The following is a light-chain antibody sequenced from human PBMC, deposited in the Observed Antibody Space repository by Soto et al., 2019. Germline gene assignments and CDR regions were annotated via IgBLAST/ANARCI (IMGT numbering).Light chain of an antibody. CDR1: QGISSS. V-gene: IGKV1-9*01. CDR2: AAS. CDR3: QLLASFPLT. J-gene: IGKJ5*01. Sequence: DSRLTQSPTFLSASVGDRVTITCRASQGISSSLAWYQQKPGEAPKLLIYAASTLQSGVPSRFSGSGYGTEFTLTISSPQPEDFARYYCQLLASFPLTFCERARLEIK.